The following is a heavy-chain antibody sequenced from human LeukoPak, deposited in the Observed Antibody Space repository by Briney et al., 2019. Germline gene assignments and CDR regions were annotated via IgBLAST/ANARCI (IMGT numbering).Heavy chain of an antibody. D-gene: IGHD6-19*01. V-gene: IGHV3-23*01. Sequence: GGSLRLSCAASGFTFRSYAMSWVRQAPGKGLEWVSSISGGDISTYYADSVTGRFTISRDNSKNTLYLQMNNLRAEVTAVYYCAKTVAGTLNWFDPWGQGTLVTVSS. CDR3: AKTVAGTLNWFDP. J-gene: IGHJ5*02. CDR2: ISGGDIST. CDR1: GFTFRSYA.